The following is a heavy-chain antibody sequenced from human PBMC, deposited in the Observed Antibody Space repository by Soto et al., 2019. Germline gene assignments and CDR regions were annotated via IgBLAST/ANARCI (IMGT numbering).Heavy chain of an antibody. D-gene: IGHD6-13*01. J-gene: IGHJ5*02. Sequence: PSETLSLTCTVSGGSISSNYWTWIRQPPGKGLEWIGYVYNSGSTNYNPSLRSRVTISVDTSKNQFPLKLSSVTAADTAVYYCAREGAAAGSFDPWGPGTLVTVSS. V-gene: IGHV4-59*01. CDR2: VYNSGST. CDR3: AREGAAAGSFDP. CDR1: GGSISSNY.